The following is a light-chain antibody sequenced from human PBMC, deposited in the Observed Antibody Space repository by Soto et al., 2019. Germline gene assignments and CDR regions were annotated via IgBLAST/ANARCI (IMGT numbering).Light chain of an antibody. CDR3: QQNNKWPPVT. V-gene: IGKV3-15*01. CDR1: QTISND. J-gene: IGKJ4*01. CDR2: GAS. Sequence: EVVMTQSPATVSVSPGEGVTLSCRASQTISNDLAWYQQKPGQAPRHLIYGASTRATGVPARLSGGGSGTEFTLTISSLQSEDFAFYYCQQNNKWPPVTFGGGTKVEIK.